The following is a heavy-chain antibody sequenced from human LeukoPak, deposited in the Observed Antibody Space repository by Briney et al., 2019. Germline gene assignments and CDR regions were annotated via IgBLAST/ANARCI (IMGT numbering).Heavy chain of an antibody. CDR3: ARGVTMVVVVIHDWYFDL. D-gene: IGHD3-22*01. CDR2: IYYGRST. CDR1: GGSISSSSYY. J-gene: IGHJ2*01. V-gene: IGHV4-39*02. Sequence: SETLSLTCTVSGGSISSSSYYWGWIRQPPGKGLEWIGSIYYGRSTYYSPSLKSRVTISVDTSKNQFSLKLSSVTAADTAVYYCARGVTMVVVVIHDWYFDLWGRGTLVTVSS.